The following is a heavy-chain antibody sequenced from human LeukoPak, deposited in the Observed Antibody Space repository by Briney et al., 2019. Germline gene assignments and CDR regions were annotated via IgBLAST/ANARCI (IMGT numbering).Heavy chain of an antibody. J-gene: IGHJ4*02. Sequence: PGGSLRLSCAASGFTFSSYSMNWVRQAPGKGLEWVSSISSSSSYIYYADSVKGRFTISRDNAKNSLYLQMNSLRAEDTAVYYCARHVAEAIVGAHYFDYWGQGTLVTVSS. V-gene: IGHV3-21*01. CDR2: ISSSSSYI. CDR3: ARHVAEAIVGAHYFDY. D-gene: IGHD1-26*01. CDR1: GFTFSSYS.